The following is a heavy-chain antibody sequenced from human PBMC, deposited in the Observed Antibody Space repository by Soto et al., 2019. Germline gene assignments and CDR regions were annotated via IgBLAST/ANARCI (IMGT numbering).Heavy chain of an antibody. Sequence: EVQLVESGGGLVQPGGSLRLSCAASGFTFSSYSMNWVRQAPGKGLEWVSYISSSGSTVYYADSVKGRFTISRDNAKTSLYLQRNSMRAEDAAVYYWARDYGDYGDYYSGLDVWGQGTTVTVSS. CDR2: ISSSGSTV. CDR3: ARDYGDYGDYYSGLDV. J-gene: IGHJ6*02. V-gene: IGHV3-48*01. D-gene: IGHD4-17*01. CDR1: GFTFSSYS.